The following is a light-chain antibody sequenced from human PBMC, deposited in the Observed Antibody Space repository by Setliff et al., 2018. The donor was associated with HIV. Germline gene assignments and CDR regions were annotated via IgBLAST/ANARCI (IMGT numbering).Light chain of an antibody. CDR3: QQTYSKPYT. J-gene: IGKJ2*01. Sequence: DIQMTQSPSSLSASVGDRVNITCRAGRDIRNYLNWYQQKPRETPKLLIFGATSLHSGVPSRFSGSGSGTDLTLTIFSLQPEDFATYYCQQTYSKPYTFGQGTKVDIK. V-gene: IGKV1-39*01. CDR1: RDIRNY. CDR2: GAT.